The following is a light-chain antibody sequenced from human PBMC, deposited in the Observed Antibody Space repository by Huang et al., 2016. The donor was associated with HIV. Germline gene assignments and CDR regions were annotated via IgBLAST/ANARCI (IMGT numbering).Light chain of an antibody. V-gene: IGKV1-8*01. J-gene: IGKJ1*01. CDR3: QQYYSFPLT. Sequence: TQSTWGLSAPTGDKVSITCRASQDINTYLAWYQQKPGKPPSLLIYATSTLQSGVPSRFSGSGSGTDFTLTITHLQSEDFATYYCQQYYSFPLTFGQGSQVEV. CDR2: ATS. CDR1: QDINTY.